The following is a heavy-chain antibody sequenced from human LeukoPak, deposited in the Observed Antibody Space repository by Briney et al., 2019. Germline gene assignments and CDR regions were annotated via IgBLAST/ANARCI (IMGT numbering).Heavy chain of an antibody. CDR1: GFPFSSHG. V-gene: IGHV3-23*01. J-gene: IGHJ4*02. CDR2: ISPGGGPT. D-gene: IGHD5-12*01. Sequence: GGTLRLSCAGSGFPFSSHGTNWVRQAPGKGLEWVSGISPGGGPTYYADSVKGRFTISRDDSKSTLYLQMKNLRAEDTAVYYCAKDGAWLRFDDWGQGILVTVSS. CDR3: AKDGAWLRFDD.